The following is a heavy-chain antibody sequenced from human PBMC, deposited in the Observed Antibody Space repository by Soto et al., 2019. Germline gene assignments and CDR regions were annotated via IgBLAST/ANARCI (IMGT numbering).Heavy chain of an antibody. D-gene: IGHD3-10*01. CDR3: ATSYGSGYRAFDY. CDR2: VNPILCMS. Sequence: QVQMVQSGAEVKKPGSSVKVSCKASGDTFSFYTITWVRQAPGLGLEWMGRVNPILCMSNYAQQCQGRVTMPADKSTSTAYMALHSLRSEDTAFYYCATSYGSGYRAFDYWGQGALGTVSS. J-gene: IGHJ4*02. V-gene: IGHV1-69*02. CDR1: GDTFSFYT.